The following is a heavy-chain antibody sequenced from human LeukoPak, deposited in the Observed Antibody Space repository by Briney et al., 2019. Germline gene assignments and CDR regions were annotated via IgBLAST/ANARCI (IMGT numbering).Heavy chain of an antibody. D-gene: IGHD5-24*01. Sequence: ASVKVSCKASGYTFSSNHIHWVRQAPGQGLEWMGIINPSGGSATHAQKFQGRVTMTSDTSTSTVYMELSRLRSDDTAVYYCAREGWLTWGQGTMVTVSS. V-gene: IGHV1-46*01. CDR3: AREGWLT. J-gene: IGHJ3*01. CDR1: GYTFSSNH. CDR2: INPSGGSA.